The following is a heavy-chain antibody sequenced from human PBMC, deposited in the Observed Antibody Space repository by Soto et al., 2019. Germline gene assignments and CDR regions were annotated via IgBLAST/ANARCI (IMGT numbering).Heavy chain of an antibody. CDR2: IWYDGSNK. Sequence: PGGSLRLSCAASGSTFSNYGMHWVRQAPGKGLEWVAVIWYDGSNKYYADSVKGRFTISRDNSKSTLYLQMNSLRAEDTAVYYCARGAYYYDSSGYSRGSGAFDIWGQGTMVTVSS. CDR3: ARGAYYYDSSGYSRGSGAFDI. V-gene: IGHV3-33*01. J-gene: IGHJ3*02. CDR1: GSTFSNYG. D-gene: IGHD3-22*01.